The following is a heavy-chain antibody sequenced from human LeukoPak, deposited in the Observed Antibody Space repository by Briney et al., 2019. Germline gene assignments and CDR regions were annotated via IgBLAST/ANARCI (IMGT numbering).Heavy chain of an antibody. Sequence: GGSLRLSCAASGFTFSSYWMSWVRQAPGKGLEWVANIKQDGSEKYYVDSVKGRFTISRDNAKNSLYLQMNSLRAEDTAVYYCARGYCSGGSCYWAAFDIWGQGTMVTVSS. CDR1: GFTFSSYW. CDR2: IKQDGSEK. V-gene: IGHV3-7*01. CDR3: ARGYCSGGSCYWAAFDI. D-gene: IGHD2-15*01. J-gene: IGHJ3*02.